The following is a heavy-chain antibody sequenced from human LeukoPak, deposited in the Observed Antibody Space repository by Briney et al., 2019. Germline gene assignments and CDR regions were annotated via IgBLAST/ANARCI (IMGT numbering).Heavy chain of an antibody. V-gene: IGHV4-59*01. CDR1: GGSFSSYY. Sequence: PSETLSHTCTVSGGSFSSYYWSWIRQPPGKGLEWIGYIYYSGSTNYNPSLKSRVTISVDTSKNQFSLRLSSVTAADTAVYYCARAGTAMVTLDYWGQGTLVTVSS. CDR2: IYYSGST. D-gene: IGHD5-18*01. J-gene: IGHJ4*02. CDR3: ARAGTAMVTLDY.